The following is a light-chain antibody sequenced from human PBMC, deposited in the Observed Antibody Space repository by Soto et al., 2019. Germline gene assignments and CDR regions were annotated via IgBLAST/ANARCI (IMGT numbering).Light chain of an antibody. CDR2: VVS. J-gene: IGLJ3*02. Sequence: QSALTQPRSVSGSPGQSVTISCTGTSSDVGAYNFVSWYQQHPGRVPKLMIYVVSRRPSGVPDRFSGSKSGNTASLTISGLQADDEADYYCCSYAGSYTLVFGGGTKVTVL. CDR1: SSDVGAYNF. CDR3: CSYAGSYTLV. V-gene: IGLV2-11*01.